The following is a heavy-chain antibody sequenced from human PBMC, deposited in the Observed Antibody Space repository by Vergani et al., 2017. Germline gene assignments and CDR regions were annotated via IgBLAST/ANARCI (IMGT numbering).Heavy chain of an antibody. CDR2: VFHSGSA. CDR3: ARGDYGGNLFDY. CDR1: GYSISRGYY. Sequence: QVKLQESGPGLLKPSETLSLTCSVSGYSISRGYYWGWIRQPPGKGLEWIATVFHSGSAYYNPSLRRRVTISVETSKNQFSLRLTTLTAADTAVYYCARGDYGGNLFDYWGQGTLVTVSS. V-gene: IGHV4-38-2*02. J-gene: IGHJ4*02. D-gene: IGHD4-23*01.